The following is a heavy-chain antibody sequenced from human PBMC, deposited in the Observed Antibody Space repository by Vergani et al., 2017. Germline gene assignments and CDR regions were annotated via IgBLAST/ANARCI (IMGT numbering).Heavy chain of an antibody. D-gene: IGHD2-2*01. CDR3: ARDPDSVVVPAAPYYYYYYGMDV. J-gene: IGHJ6*02. CDR1: GYTFTSYG. V-gene: IGHV1-18*04. CDR2: ISAYNGNT. Sequence: QVQLVQSGPEVKKPGASVKVSCKASGYTFTSYGISWVRHAPGQGLEWMGWISAYNGNTNYAQKLQGRVTLTKETSTSTAYMELRSLRSDDTAVYYCARDPDSVVVPAAPYYYYYYGMDVWGQGTTVTVSS.